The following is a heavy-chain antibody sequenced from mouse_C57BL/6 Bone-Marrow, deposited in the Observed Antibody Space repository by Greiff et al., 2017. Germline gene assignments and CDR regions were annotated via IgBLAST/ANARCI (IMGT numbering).Heavy chain of an antibody. V-gene: IGHV1-81*01. CDR3: ARSGGWLLRDFDY. Sequence: VQLQQSGAELARPGASVKLSCKASGYTFTSYGISWVKQRTGQGLEWIGEIYPRSGNTYYNEKFKGKATLTADKSSSTAYMELRSLTSEDYAVYFCARSGGWLLRDFDYWGQGTTLTVSS. CDR1: GYTFTSYG. CDR2: IYPRSGNT. J-gene: IGHJ2*01. D-gene: IGHD2-3*01.